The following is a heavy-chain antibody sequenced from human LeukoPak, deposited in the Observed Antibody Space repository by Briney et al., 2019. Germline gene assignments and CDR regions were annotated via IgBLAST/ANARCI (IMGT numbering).Heavy chain of an antibody. V-gene: IGHV3-66*01. CDR1: GFTVSSNY. J-gene: IGHJ4*02. CDR2: IYSGGST. D-gene: IGHD6-13*01. CDR3: AREGSAALFDY. Sequence: GSLRLSCAASGFTVSSNYMSWVRQAPGKGLKWVSVIYSGGSTYYADSVKGRFTISRDNSKNTLYLQMNSLRAEDTAVYYCAREGSAALFDYWGQGTLVTVSS.